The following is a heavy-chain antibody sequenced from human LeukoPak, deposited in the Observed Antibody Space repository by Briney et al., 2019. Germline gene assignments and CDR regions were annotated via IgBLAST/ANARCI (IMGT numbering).Heavy chain of an antibody. D-gene: IGHD3-10*01. CDR3: AASGSYYLNWFDP. J-gene: IGHJ5*02. CDR2: IKSKTDGGTT. V-gene: IGHV3-15*01. CDR1: GFTFSNAW. Sequence: PGGSLRLSCAASGFTFSNAWMSWVRQAPGKGLEWVGRIKSKTDGGTTDYAAPVKGRFTISRDNSKNTLYLQMNSLRAEDTAVYYCAASGSYYLNWFDPWGQGTLVTVSS.